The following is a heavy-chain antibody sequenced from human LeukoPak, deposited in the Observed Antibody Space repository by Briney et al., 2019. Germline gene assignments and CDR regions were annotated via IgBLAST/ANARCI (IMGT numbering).Heavy chain of an antibody. CDR1: GYTFTIYT. CDR3: AGTTRSWYEDNDAFDI. Sequence: ASVKVSCKASGYTFTIYTIHWVRQAPGQRPEWMGWINAGNGNRRYSEKFQGRVTITRDTSASTANMELSSLRSEDTAVYYCAGTTRSWYEDNDAFDIWGQGTTVTVSS. CDR2: INAGNGNR. J-gene: IGHJ3*02. D-gene: IGHD6-13*01. V-gene: IGHV1-3*01.